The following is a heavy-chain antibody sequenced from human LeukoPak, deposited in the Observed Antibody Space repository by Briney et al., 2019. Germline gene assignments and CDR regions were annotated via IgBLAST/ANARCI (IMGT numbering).Heavy chain of an antibody. Sequence: GGSLRLSCAASGFTFSSYWMSWVRQAPGKGLEWVADIKQDGSEKYYVDSVKGRFTISRDNAKNSLYLQMNSLRAEDTAVYYCARDPEWEMATSHPHWGQGTLVTVSS. J-gene: IGHJ4*02. V-gene: IGHV3-7*01. CDR1: GFTFSSYW. CDR2: IKQDGSEK. D-gene: IGHD5-24*01. CDR3: ARDPEWEMATSHPH.